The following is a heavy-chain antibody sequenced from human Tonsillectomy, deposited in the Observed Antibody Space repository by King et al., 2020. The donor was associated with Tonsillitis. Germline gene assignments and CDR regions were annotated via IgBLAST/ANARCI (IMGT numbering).Heavy chain of an antibody. Sequence: VQLVESGGGLVQPGRSRRLSCTGSGFTFGDYAMSWFRKAPGKGREWVGLIRTKVLRETTQYAASVKGRFTITRDDSTSIAYLQMNSLKIEDTAVYYCTARSTWLQFGYWGQGTLVTVSS. J-gene: IGHJ4*02. CDR2: IRTKVLRETT. CDR3: TARSTWLQFGY. D-gene: IGHD5-24*01. V-gene: IGHV3-49*03. CDR1: GFTFGDYA.